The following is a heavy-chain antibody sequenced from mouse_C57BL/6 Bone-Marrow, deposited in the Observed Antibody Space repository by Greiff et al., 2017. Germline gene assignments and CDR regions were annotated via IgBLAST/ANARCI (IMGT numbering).Heavy chain of an antibody. J-gene: IGHJ3*01. V-gene: IGHV1-81*01. D-gene: IGHD2-2*01. Sequence: VQLQQSGAELARPGASVTLSCKASGYTFTSYGISWVKQRTGQGLEWIGEIYSRSGNTYYNEKFKGQATLTADKSSCTAYMELRSLTSGDSAVYFCARSYGYDFSFAYWGQGTLVTVSA. CDR2: IYSRSGNT. CDR3: ARSYGYDFSFAY. CDR1: GYTFTSYG.